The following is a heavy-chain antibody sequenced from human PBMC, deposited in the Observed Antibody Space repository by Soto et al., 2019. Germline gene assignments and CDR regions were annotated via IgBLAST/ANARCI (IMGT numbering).Heavy chain of an antibody. CDR3: AREFGYLGRSGRRSACAI. Sequence: EVQLVESGGGLVKPGGSLRLSCAASGFTFSSYIMNWVRQAPGKALEWVSSISSSSSYIYYAYSVKGRFTISRDNAKNSLDLQINSLRAEEAAVYYCAREFGYLGRSGRRSACAIWAQWTLVTVS. J-gene: IGHJ3*02. D-gene: IGHD3-3*01. V-gene: IGHV3-21*01. CDR2: ISSSSSYI. CDR1: GFTFSSYI.